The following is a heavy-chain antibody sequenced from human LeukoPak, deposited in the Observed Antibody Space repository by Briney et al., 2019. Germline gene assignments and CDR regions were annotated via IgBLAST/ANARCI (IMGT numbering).Heavy chain of an antibody. J-gene: IGHJ6*03. V-gene: IGHV1-2*02. CDR3: ARGFPGYCSSTSCYPPYYYYYMDV. CDR2: INPNGGGT. D-gene: IGHD2-2*01. Sequence: ASVKVSCKASGYTFTGYYMHWVRQAPGQGLEWMGWINPNGGGTNYAQKFQGRVTMTRDTSISTAYMELSRLRSDDTAVYYCARGFPGYCSSTSCYPPYYYYYMDVWGKGTTVTVSS. CDR1: GYTFTGYY.